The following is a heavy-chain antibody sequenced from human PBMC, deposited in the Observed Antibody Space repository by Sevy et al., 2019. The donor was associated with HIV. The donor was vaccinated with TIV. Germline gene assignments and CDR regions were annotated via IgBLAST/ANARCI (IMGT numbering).Heavy chain of an antibody. V-gene: IGHV1-69*06. CDR2: IIPIFGTT. CDR1: GGTFNSYG. J-gene: IGHJ3*02. CDR3: ALDSNAYDI. Sequence: ASAKVSCKASGGTFNSYGINWVRQAPGQGLEWMGGIIPIFGTTNYAQKFQGRVTITADKSTSTVHMELSSLRSEDTAEYYCALDSNAYDIWGQGTMVTVSS. D-gene: IGHD3-22*01.